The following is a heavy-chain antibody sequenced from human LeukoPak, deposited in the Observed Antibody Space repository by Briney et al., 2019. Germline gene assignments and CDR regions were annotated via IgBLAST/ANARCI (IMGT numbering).Heavy chain of an antibody. Sequence: SVKVSCKASGGTFSSYDISWVRQAPGQGLEWMGGIIPIFGTANYAQKFQGRVTITTDESTSTAYMELSSLRSEDTAVYYCAGCVYSSSSVGHYYYMDVWGKGTTVTVSS. J-gene: IGHJ6*03. D-gene: IGHD6-6*01. CDR2: IIPIFGTA. CDR1: GGTFSSYD. CDR3: AGCVYSSSSVGHYYYMDV. V-gene: IGHV1-69*05.